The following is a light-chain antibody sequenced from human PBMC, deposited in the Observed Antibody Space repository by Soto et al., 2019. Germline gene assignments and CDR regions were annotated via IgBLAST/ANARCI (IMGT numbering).Light chain of an antibody. CDR1: RSDIGDSIY. V-gene: IGLV2-14*01. Sequence: QSALTQPASVSGSPGQSITISCTGTRSDIGDSIYVSWFQQYPGEAPKCMIYDVNNRPSGVSNRFSGSKSGSTASLTISGLQAEDEAVYYCTSYTTSNTLALGGGTKLTVL. CDR3: TSYTTSNTLA. J-gene: IGLJ2*01. CDR2: DVN.